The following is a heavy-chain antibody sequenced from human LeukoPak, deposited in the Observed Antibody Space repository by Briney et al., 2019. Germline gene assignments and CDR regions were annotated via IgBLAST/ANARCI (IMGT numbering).Heavy chain of an antibody. J-gene: IGHJ4*02. CDR1: GFTFSGYS. Sequence: GGSLRLSCTASGFTFSGYSMNWIRQAPGKGLEWVSSFGTRSTSIYHAGSVKGRFAISRDNAKNSLYLQMNSLRAEDTAVYYCARDRRYSSSSDVDYWGQGTLVTVSS. D-gene: IGHD6-6*01. V-gene: IGHV3-21*04. CDR2: FGTRSTSI. CDR3: ARDRRYSSSSDVDY.